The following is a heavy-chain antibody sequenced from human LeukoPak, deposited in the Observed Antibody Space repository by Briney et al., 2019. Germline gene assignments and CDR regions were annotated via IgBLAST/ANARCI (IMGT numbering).Heavy chain of an antibody. CDR3: AKVSLRYFDPWGGAFDI. CDR1: GFTFSSYA. V-gene: IGHV3-23*01. Sequence: GGSLRLSCAASGFTFSSYAMSWVRQAPGKGLEWVSAISGSGGSTYYADSVKGRFTISRDNSKNTLYLQMNSLRAEDTAVYYRAKVSLRYFDPWGGAFDIRGQGTMVTVSS. CDR2: ISGSGGST. J-gene: IGHJ3*02. D-gene: IGHD3-9*01.